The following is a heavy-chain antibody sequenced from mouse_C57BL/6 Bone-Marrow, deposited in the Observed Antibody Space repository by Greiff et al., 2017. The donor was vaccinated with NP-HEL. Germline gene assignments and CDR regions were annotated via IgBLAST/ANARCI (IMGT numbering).Heavy chain of an antibody. J-gene: IGHJ4*01. CDR1: GFTFSSYA. CDR3: GREGHHSNHYAMDY. CDR2: ISDGGSYT. Sequence: DVQLQESGGGLVKPGGSLKLSCAASGFTFSSYAMSWVRQTPEKRLEWVATISDGGSYTYYPDNVKGRFTISRDNAKNNLYLQMSHLKSEDTAMYYWGREGHHSNHYAMDYRGQGTPVPVSS. V-gene: IGHV5-4*01. D-gene: IGHD2-5*01.